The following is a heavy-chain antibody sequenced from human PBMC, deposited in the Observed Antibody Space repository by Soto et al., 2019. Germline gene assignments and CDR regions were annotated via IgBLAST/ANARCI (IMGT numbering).Heavy chain of an antibody. CDR2: IYPGDSDT. D-gene: IGHD2-2*01. V-gene: IGHV5-51*01. CDR3: ARQNIVLVPAATKAYYYYYGMDV. CDR1: GYSFTTYW. J-gene: IGHJ6*02. Sequence: GESLKISCEGSGYSFTTYWIAWVRQMPGKGLEWMGIIYPGDSDTRYSPSFQGQVTISADKSISTAYLQWSSLKASDTAMYYCARQNIVLVPAATKAYYYYYGMDVWGQGTTVTVSS.